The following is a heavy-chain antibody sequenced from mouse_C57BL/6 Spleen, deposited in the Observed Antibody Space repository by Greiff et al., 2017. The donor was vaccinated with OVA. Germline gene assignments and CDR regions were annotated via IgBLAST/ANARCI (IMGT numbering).Heavy chain of an antibody. V-gene: IGHV1-39*01. CDR2: INPNYGTT. J-gene: IGHJ1*03. CDR1: GYSFTDYN. D-gene: IGHD1-1*01. CDR3: ARRALYGSSPYWYFDV. Sequence: VQLKQSGPELVKPGASVKISCKASGYSFTDYNMNWVKQSNGKSLEWIGVINPNYGTTSYNQKFKGKATLTVDQSSSTAYMQLNSLTSEDSAVYYCARRALYGSSPYWYFDVWGTGTTVTVSS.